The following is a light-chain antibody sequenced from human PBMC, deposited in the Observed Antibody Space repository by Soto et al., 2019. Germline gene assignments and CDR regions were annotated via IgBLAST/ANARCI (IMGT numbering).Light chain of an antibody. J-gene: IGKJ2*01. CDR3: QQRGNWPRT. V-gene: IGKV3-11*01. CDR1: QSVSSY. CDR2: GAS. Sequence: EIVLTQSPATLSLSPGERATLSCRASQSVSSYLAWYQQKPGQAPRLLIYGASNRATDIPARFSGSGSGTDFTLTISSLESEDFAVYYCQQRGNWPRTFGQGTKLQIQ.